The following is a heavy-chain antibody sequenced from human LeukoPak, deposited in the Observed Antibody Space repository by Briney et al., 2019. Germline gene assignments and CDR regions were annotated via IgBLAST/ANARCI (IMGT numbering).Heavy chain of an antibody. CDR3: ARINYDFWSGYPGWFDP. CDR1: GGSFSGYY. V-gene: IGHV4-34*01. J-gene: IGHJ5*02. D-gene: IGHD3-3*01. Sequence: SETLSLTCAVYGGSFSGYYWSWIRQTPGKGLEWIGEINHSGSTNYNPSLKSRVTISVDTSKNQFSLKLSSVTAADTAVYYCARINYDFWSGYPGWFDPWGQGTLVTVSS. CDR2: INHSGST.